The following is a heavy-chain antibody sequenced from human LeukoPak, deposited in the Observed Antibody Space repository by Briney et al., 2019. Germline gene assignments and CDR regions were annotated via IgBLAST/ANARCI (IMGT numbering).Heavy chain of an antibody. Sequence: ASVKVSCKAYGYTFTNYGISWVRQAPGQGLEWMGWISAYNGLTNYVQRLQGRVTMTTDTSTNTAYMELRSLRSDDTAVYYCARILVVVPAAGGYSFDYWGQGTLVTVSS. J-gene: IGHJ4*02. V-gene: IGHV1-18*01. CDR3: ARILVVVPAAGGYSFDY. D-gene: IGHD2-2*01. CDR2: ISAYNGLT. CDR1: GYTFTNYG.